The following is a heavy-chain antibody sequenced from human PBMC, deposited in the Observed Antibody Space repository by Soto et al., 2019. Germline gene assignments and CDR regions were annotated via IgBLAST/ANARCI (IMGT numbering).Heavy chain of an antibody. V-gene: IGHV1-69*08. Sequence: QVQLVQSGAEVKKPGSSVKVSCKASGGTFSSYTISWVRQAPGQGLEWMGRIIPILGIANYSQKFQGRVTITAHKSTSTAYMELSSLRSEDTAVYYCARDIRFNCNNGVCYTWGFDYYYYYRDVWGKGTTVTVSS. CDR3: ARDIRFNCNNGVCYTWGFDYYYYYRDV. CDR2: IIPILGIA. J-gene: IGHJ6*03. D-gene: IGHD2-8*01. CDR1: GGTFSSYT.